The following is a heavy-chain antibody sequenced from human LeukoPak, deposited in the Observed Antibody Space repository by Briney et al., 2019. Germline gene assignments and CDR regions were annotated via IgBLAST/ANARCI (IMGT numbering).Heavy chain of an antibody. Sequence: QPGRSLRLSCAASEVSFNRYGMHWVRQAPGKGLEWLAVISFDGRDIYYADSVKGRFTISRDNSKNTLYLRMNSLIAEDTAVYYCARDRDPLDPSGSPFDSWGQGTLVTVFS. J-gene: IGHJ4*02. D-gene: IGHD1-26*01. CDR3: ARDRDPLDPSGSPFDS. CDR2: ISFDGRDI. V-gene: IGHV3-30*03. CDR1: EVSFNRYG.